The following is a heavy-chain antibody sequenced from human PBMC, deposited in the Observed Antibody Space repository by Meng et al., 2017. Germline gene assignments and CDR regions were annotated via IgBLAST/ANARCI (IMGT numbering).Heavy chain of an antibody. J-gene: IGHJ4*02. CDR2: ISGSGDLS. D-gene: IGHD2-8*01. CDR1: EFTFGWYD. CDR3: ASMGY. V-gene: IGHV3-23*04. Sequence: VGSGGGLVPPGGSLGPSCAGSEFTFGWYDMTWVRQAPGKGLEWVSSISGSGDLSFYEESVRGRFTISRDNSKNTLYLQMNSLRAEDTAVYYCASMGYWGQGTLVTVSS.